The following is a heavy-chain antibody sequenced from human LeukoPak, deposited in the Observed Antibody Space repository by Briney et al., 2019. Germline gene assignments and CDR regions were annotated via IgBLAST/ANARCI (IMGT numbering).Heavy chain of an antibody. CDR3: ALNPDYYGSGSFDY. CDR2: IKEDGNEK. J-gene: IGHJ4*02. V-gene: IGHV3-7*01. CDR1: GFTFSSYW. Sequence: GGSLRLSCAASGFTFSSYWMSWVRQAPGKGLEWVADIKEDGNEKYYVDSVKGRFTISRDNAKNSLYLQMNSLRAEGTAVYYCALNPDYYGSGSFDYWGQGTLVTVSS. D-gene: IGHD3-10*01.